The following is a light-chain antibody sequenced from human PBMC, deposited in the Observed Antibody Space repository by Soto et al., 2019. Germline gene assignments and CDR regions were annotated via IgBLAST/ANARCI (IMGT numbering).Light chain of an antibody. Sequence: EIVMTQSPATLSVSLGERATLSCRASQSVSSNLAWYQQKPGQAPRLLIYGASTRATGIPARFSGSGSGTEFTLTISSLQSEDFAVYYCQQYNNWPVTFGGGTKV. CDR1: QSVSSN. J-gene: IGKJ4*01. CDR2: GAS. CDR3: QQYNNWPVT. V-gene: IGKV3D-15*01.